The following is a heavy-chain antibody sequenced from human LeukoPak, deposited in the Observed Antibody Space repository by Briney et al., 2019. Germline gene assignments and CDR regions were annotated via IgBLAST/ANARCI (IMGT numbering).Heavy chain of an antibody. V-gene: IGHV1-24*01. CDR1: GYTLTELS. CDR2: FDPEDGET. Sequence: ASVKVSCKVSGYTLTELSMHWVRQAPGKGLEWMGGFDPEDGETIYAQKFQGRVTMTEDTSTDTAYMELSSLGSEDTAVYYCATGYYDSSGYPFDYWGQGTLVTVSS. D-gene: IGHD3-22*01. CDR3: ATGYYDSSGYPFDY. J-gene: IGHJ4*02.